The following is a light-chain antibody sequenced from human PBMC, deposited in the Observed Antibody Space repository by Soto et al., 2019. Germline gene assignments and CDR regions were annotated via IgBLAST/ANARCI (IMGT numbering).Light chain of an antibody. CDR1: SSDVGGYNY. CDR2: DVS. V-gene: IGLV2-14*01. Sequence: QSALTQPASVSGSPGQSITISCTGTSSDVGGYNYVSWYQQHPGKAPKLMIYDVSNRPSGVSNHFSGSKSDNTASLTISGLQAEDEADYYCSSYTSSSTYVVFGGGTKLTVL. CDR3: SSYTSSSTYVV. J-gene: IGLJ2*01.